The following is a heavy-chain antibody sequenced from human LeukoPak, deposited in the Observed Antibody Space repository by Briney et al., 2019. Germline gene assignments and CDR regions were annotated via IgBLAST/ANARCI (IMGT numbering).Heavy chain of an antibody. CDR2: IKQEGSEK. CDR3: ARGRSGYPFDY. V-gene: IGHV3-7*01. D-gene: IGHD3-22*01. J-gene: IGHJ4*02. Sequence: GGSLRLSCAASVFSFSSYWVSWVRGAPEEGREWVANIKQEGSEKYYVDSVKGRFTISRDNAKNSLYLQMNSLRAEDTAVYSCARGRSGYPFDYWGQGTLVTVSS. CDR1: VFSFSSYW.